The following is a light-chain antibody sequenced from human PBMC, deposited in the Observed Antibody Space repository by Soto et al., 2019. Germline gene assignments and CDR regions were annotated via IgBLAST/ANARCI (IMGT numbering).Light chain of an antibody. CDR1: QSVSSSY. V-gene: IGKV3-20*01. CDR3: QQYSSSPPT. CDR2: GAS. Sequence: EIVLTQSPGTLSLSPGERATLSCRASQSVSSSYLAWYQQKPGQAPRLLIYGASSRATGIPDRFSGSGSGTDFTLTISRLEPEDFAVYYCQQYSSSPPTFGQGTNVDIK. J-gene: IGKJ1*01.